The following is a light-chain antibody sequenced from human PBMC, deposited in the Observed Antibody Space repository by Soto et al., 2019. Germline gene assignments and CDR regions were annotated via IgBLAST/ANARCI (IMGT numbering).Light chain of an antibody. Sequence: TESPATLSASPGESATLSCRASQSLSSYLAWYQQKPGQAPRLLIYGASTRATGIPARFSGSESGTEFSLTIRSLQPEDFAVYYCQQYNDWPRTFGQGTKVDIK. J-gene: IGKJ1*01. CDR2: GAS. CDR3: QQYNDWPRT. CDR1: QSLSSY. V-gene: IGKV3-15*01.